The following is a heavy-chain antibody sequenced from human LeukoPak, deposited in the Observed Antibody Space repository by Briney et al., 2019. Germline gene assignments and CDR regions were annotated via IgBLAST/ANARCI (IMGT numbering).Heavy chain of an antibody. Sequence: SETLSLTCTVSGGSIRYYYWSWLRQPPPTGLERVGYIYYSGSTKYNPSIKSRVTISVDKSKNQFSLKLSSVTAADTAVYYCAREIVVGATRDAFDIWGQGTMVTVSS. D-gene: IGHD1-26*01. CDR1: GGSIRYYY. CDR3: AREIVVGATRDAFDI. J-gene: IGHJ3*02. CDR2: IYYSGST. V-gene: IGHV4-59*12.